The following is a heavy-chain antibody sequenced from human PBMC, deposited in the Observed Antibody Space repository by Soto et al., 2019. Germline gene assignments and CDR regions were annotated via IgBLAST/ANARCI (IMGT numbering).Heavy chain of an antibody. CDR1: GFTFDDYA. D-gene: IGHD3-10*01. J-gene: IGHJ6*02. CDR3: AKDGFYGSGSYYKLYYYYGMDV. CDR2: ISWNSGSI. Sequence: EVQLVESGGGFVQPGRSLRLSCAASGFTFDDYAMHWVRQAPGKGLEWVSGISWNSGSIGYADSVKGRITISRDNAKNYLYRQMNSLRADETAVYYCAKDGFYGSGSYYKLYYYYGMDVWGPGTTVTVSS. V-gene: IGHV3-9*01.